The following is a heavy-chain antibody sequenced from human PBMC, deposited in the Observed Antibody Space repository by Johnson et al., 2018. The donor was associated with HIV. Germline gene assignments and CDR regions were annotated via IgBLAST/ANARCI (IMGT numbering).Heavy chain of an antibody. CDR1: GFTFGNYA. J-gene: IGHJ3*02. D-gene: IGHD6-19*01. CDR2: LSYDGNNE. CDR3: ARGRDFSSGLDGGAFDI. V-gene: IGHV3-30*04. Sequence: QVQLVESGGGVVQPGRSLRLSCAASGFTFGNYAMHWVRQAPGKGLEWVAILSYDGNNEYYADSVKGRFTISRDNSKNTLYLQMNSLRVEDTAVYYCARGRDFSSGLDGGAFDIWGQGTMVSVSS.